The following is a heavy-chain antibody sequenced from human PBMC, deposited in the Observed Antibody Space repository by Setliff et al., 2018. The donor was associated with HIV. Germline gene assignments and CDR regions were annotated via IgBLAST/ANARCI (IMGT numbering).Heavy chain of an antibody. D-gene: IGHD1-26*01. CDR1: GGSFSGYY. Sequence: PSETLSLTWVTVYGGSFSGYYWSWIRQPPGKGLEWIGEINHSGSTNYNMSLWSRVTISLDASRNQFSLELISVTAADTAVYYCAGGPGTTSIDYWAQGTLVTVSS. V-gene: IGHV4-34*01. CDR2: INHSGST. CDR3: AGGPGTTSIDY. J-gene: IGHJ4*02.